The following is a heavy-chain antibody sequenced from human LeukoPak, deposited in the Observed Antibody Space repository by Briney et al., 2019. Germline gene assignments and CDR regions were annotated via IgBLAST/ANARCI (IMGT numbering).Heavy chain of an antibody. CDR2: INHSGST. V-gene: IGHV4-34*01. CDR3: ARGLWLITGWFDP. CDR1: GGSFSGYY. Sequence: SSETLSLTCAVYGGSFSGYYWSWIRQPPGKGLEWIGEINHSGSTNYNPSLKSRVTISVDTSKNQFSLKLSSVTAADTAVYYCARGLWLITGWFDPWGQGTLVTVSS. J-gene: IGHJ5*02. D-gene: IGHD6-19*01.